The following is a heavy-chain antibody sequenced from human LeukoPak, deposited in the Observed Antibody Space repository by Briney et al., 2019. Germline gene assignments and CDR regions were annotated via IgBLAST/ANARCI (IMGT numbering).Heavy chain of an antibody. CDR1: GGSISSSSYY. Sequence: SETLSLTCTVSGGSISSSSYYWGWIRQPPGKGLEWIGSIYYSGSTYYNPSLKSRVTISVDTSKNQFSLKLSSVTAADTAVYYCARVSTIMAHFDYWGQGTLVTVSS. D-gene: IGHD5-24*01. CDR3: ARVSTIMAHFDY. J-gene: IGHJ4*02. V-gene: IGHV4-39*07. CDR2: IYYSGST.